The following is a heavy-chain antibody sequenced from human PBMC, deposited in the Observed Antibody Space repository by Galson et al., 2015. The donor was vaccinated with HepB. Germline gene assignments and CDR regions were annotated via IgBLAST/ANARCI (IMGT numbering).Heavy chain of an antibody. Sequence: SVKVSCKASGGTFSSYGISWVRQAPGQGLEWMGAIIPMLGIANYAQKFQGRVTITADKSTTTAYMELSSLRSEDTAVYYCARGSIGVQGITIFSGAFDIWGQGTMVTVSS. J-gene: IGHJ3*02. CDR3: ARGSIGVQGITIFSGAFDI. V-gene: IGHV1-69*10. CDR2: IIPMLGIA. D-gene: IGHD3-10*01. CDR1: GGTFSSYG.